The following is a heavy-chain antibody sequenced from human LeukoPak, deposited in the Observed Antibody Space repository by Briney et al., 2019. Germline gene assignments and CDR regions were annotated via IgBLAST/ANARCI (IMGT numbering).Heavy chain of an antibody. Sequence: GGSLRLSCAASGFTFSSYAMSWVRQAPGKGLEWVSAISGSGGSTYYADSVKGRFTISRDNSKNTLYLQMNSLRAEDTAVYYCARDALDDYGDYVGWFDPWGQGTLVTVPS. V-gene: IGHV3-23*01. D-gene: IGHD4-17*01. J-gene: IGHJ5*02. CDR3: ARDALDDYGDYVGWFDP. CDR1: GFTFSSYA. CDR2: ISGSGGST.